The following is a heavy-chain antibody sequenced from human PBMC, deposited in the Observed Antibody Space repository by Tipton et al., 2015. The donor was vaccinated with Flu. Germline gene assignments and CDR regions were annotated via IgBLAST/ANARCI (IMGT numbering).Heavy chain of an antibody. CDR1: GGSISSYY. D-gene: IGHD5-18*01. Sequence: TLSLTCTVSGGSISSYYWSWIRQPPGKGLEWIGYIYYSGSTNYNPSLKSRVTISVDTSKNQFSLKLSSVTAADTAVYYCARVMVNPNYYYYYMDVWGKGTTVTVSS. CDR2: IYYSGST. CDR3: ARVMVNPNYYYYYMDV. J-gene: IGHJ6*03. V-gene: IGHV4-59*01.